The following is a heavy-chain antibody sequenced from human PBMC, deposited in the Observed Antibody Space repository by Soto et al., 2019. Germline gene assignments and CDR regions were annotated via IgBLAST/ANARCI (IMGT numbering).Heavy chain of an antibody. Sequence: PGGSLRLSCAASGFSFSERYMDWVRQAPGKGLEWVGRIRTKANSYTTEYAASVKGRFTISRDDSQNSLYLQMDSLRTEDTAIYYCVRGASYYTLDVWGQGTSVTVSS. V-gene: IGHV3-72*01. J-gene: IGHJ6*02. CDR2: IRTKANSYTT. CDR3: VRGASYYTLDV. CDR1: GFSFSERY.